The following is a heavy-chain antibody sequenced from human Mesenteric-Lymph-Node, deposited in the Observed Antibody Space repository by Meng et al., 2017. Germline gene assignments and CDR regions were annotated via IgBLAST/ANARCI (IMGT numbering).Heavy chain of an antibody. CDR3: ARARAGYSSGYYAVYFDY. J-gene: IGHJ4*02. CDR2: IYHSGST. D-gene: IGHD6-19*01. Sequence: SETLSLTCTVSGGSISSSSYYWGWIRQPPGKGLEWIGSIYHSGSTYYNPSLKSRVTISVTSDNQFSLNLTSVTAADTAVYYCARARAGYSSGYYAVYFDYWGQGTLVTVSS. CDR1: GGSISSSSYY. V-gene: IGHV4-39*07.